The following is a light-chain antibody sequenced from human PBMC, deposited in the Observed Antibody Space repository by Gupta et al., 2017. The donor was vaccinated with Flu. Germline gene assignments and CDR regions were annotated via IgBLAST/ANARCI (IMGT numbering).Light chain of an antibody. CDR3: ETWDSNTRV. J-gene: IGLJ3*02. CDR1: SGHSSYI. Sequence: VKLTCTLSSGHSSYIIAWHQQQPGKAPRFLMKVEGSGSYNRGSGVPDRFSGSSSGPDRYLTISNLQSEDETDYYCETWDSNTRVFGGGTKLTVL. V-gene: IGLV4-60*03. CDR2: VEGSGSY.